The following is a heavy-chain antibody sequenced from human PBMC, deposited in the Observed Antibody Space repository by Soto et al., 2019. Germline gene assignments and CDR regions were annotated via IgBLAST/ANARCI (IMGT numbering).Heavy chain of an antibody. CDR1: GYSFTSYW. V-gene: IGHV5-51*01. CDR2: IYPGDSDT. J-gene: IGHJ6*02. D-gene: IGHD6-19*01. Sequence: LKISCKGSGYSFTSYWIGWVRQMPGKGLEWVGIIYPGDSDTRYSPSFQGQVTISADKSISTAYLQWSSLKASDTAMYYCARQRTAGTDYYYYGMDVWGQGTTVTVSS. CDR3: ARQRTAGTDYYYYGMDV.